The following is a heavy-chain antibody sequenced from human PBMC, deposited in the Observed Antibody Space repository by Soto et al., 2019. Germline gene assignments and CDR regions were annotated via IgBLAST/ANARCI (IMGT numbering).Heavy chain of an antibody. CDR1: GGTFSSYA. Sequence: GASVKVSCKASGGTFSSYAISWVRQAPGQGLEWMGGIIPIFGTANYAQKFQGRVTITAHESTSTAYMELSSLRSEDTAVYYCARATGYSYGELGYYYGMDVWGQGTTVTVSS. J-gene: IGHJ6*02. CDR3: ARATGYSYGELGYYYGMDV. V-gene: IGHV1-69*13. D-gene: IGHD5-18*01. CDR2: IIPIFGTA.